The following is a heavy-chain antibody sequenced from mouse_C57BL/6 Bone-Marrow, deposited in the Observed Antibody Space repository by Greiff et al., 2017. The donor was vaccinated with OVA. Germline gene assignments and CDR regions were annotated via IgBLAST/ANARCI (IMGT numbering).Heavy chain of an antibody. CDR3: ARFYYYGSRGFAY. V-gene: IGHV5-4*01. Sequence: EVQGVESGGGLVKPGGSLKLSCAASGFTFSSYAMSWVRQTPEKRLAWVATISDGGSYTYYPDNVKGRFTISRDNAKNNLYLQMSHLKSEDTAMYYCARFYYYGSRGFAYWGQGTLVTVSA. D-gene: IGHD1-1*01. CDR2: ISDGGSYT. CDR1: GFTFSSYA. J-gene: IGHJ3*01.